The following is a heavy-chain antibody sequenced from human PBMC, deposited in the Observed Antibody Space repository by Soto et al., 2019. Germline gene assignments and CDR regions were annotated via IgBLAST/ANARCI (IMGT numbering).Heavy chain of an antibody. V-gene: IGHV3-30*03. CDR3: ARVVHFDSSGFGL. CDR2: ILHDGAHQ. J-gene: IGHJ3*01. CDR1: GFTFSNFG. D-gene: IGHD3-22*01. Sequence: GGSLRLSCAASGFTFSNFGMHWVRQAPDKGLEWVSVILHDGAHQYYIDSVKGRFTVSRDNSKNTLYLQMNDLRAEDTAVYYCARVVHFDSSGFGLWGQGTMVTVSS.